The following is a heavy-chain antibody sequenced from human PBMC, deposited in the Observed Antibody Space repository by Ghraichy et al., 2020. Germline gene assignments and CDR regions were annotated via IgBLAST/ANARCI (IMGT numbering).Heavy chain of an antibody. CDR2: INHSGST. J-gene: IGHJ4*02. Sequence: SETLSLTCAVYGGSFSGYYWSWIRQPPGKGLEWIGEINHSGSTNYNPSLKSRVTISVDTSKNQFSLKLSSVTAADTAVYYCARVVVAATPHYFDYWGQGTLVTVSS. CDR3: ARVVVAATPHYFDY. V-gene: IGHV4-34*01. D-gene: IGHD2-15*01. CDR1: GGSFSGYY.